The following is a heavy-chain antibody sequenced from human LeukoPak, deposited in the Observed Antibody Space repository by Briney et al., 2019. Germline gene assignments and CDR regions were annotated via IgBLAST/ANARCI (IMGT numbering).Heavy chain of an antibody. CDR1: GFSFSSYY. J-gene: IGHJ5*01. CDR2: IWPDGGEE. Sequence: GGSLRLSCAASGFSFSSYYMSWVRQGPGKGLEWVATIWPDGGEERYVDSVRGRFSISRDNAKSFLYLQMNGLSVEDTAVYFCARLFGGVTTFDFWGQGALATVSS. V-gene: IGHV3-7*01. D-gene: IGHD3-10*01. CDR3: ARLFGGVTTFDF.